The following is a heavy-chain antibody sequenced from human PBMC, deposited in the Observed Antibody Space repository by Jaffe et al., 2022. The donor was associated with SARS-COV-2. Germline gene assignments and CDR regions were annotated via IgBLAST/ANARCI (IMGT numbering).Heavy chain of an antibody. CDR3: ASEVVVVPAAGLDY. Sequence: QLQLQESGPGLVKPSETLSLTCTVSGGSISSSSYYWGWIRQPPGKGLEWIGSIYYSGSTYYNPSLKSRVTISVDTSKNQFSLKLSSVTAADTAVYYCASEVVVVPAAGLDYWGQGTLVTVSS. CDR1: GGSISSSSYY. J-gene: IGHJ4*02. CDR2: IYYSGST. V-gene: IGHV4-39*01. D-gene: IGHD2-2*01.